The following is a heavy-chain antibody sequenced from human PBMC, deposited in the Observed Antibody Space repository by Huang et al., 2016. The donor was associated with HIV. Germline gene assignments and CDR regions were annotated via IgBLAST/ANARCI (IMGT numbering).Heavy chain of an antibody. CDR1: GYGFSSYW. J-gene: IGHJ4*02. CDR3: ARQVDGFRSHFDF. D-gene: IGHD5-18*01. V-gene: IGHV5-51*01. Sequence: EVLLVQSGAELKEPGESLKISCKASGYGFSSYWIGWVRQKPGKGLEWRGIIYPRDSETKYSPSVDGQVTISADKSTRTAYRQWESLKAPDTAIYFCARQVDGFRSHFDFWGQGTLVSVSS. CDR2: IYPRDSET.